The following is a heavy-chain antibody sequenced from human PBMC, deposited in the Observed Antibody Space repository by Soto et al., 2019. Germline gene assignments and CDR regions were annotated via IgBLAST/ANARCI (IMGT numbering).Heavy chain of an antibody. Sequence: ASENMSLTCTVSGGSISSYYWSWIRQPPGKGLEWIGHIYYSGSTNYNPSLKSRVTISVDTSKNQFSLKLSSVTAADTAVYYCARGELYGDYFDYWGQGTLVTVSS. J-gene: IGHJ4*02. D-gene: IGHD4-17*01. CDR2: IYYSGST. CDR3: ARGELYGDYFDY. CDR1: GGSISSYY. V-gene: IGHV4-59*01.